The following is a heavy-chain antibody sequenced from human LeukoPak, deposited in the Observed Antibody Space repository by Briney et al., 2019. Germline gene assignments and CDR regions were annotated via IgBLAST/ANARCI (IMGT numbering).Heavy chain of an antibody. D-gene: IGHD2-2*01. V-gene: IGHV4-31*03. Sequence: KPSETLSLTCTVSGGSISSGGYYWSWIRQHPGKGLEWIGYIYYSGSTYYNPSLKSRVTISVDTSKNQFSLKLSSVTAADTAVYYCAYCSSTSLNAFDIWGQGTMVNVSS. CDR1: GGSISSGGYY. J-gene: IGHJ3*02. CDR2: IYYSGST. CDR3: AYCSSTSLNAFDI.